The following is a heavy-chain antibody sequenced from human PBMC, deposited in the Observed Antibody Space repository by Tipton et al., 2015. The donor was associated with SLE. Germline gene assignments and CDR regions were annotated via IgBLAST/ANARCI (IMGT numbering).Heavy chain of an antibody. CDR3: VRDRWQLDY. CDR2: ISSIGGST. D-gene: IGHD2-15*01. J-gene: IGHJ4*03. CDR1: GFTFNNYA. Sequence: SLRLSCAASGFTFNNYAMSWLRQAPGKGLEWVSAISSIGGSTYYADSVEGRFTISRDNSKNTVYLQMNSLRVEDTAVYYCVRDRWQLDYWGQGTTVTVSS. V-gene: IGHV3-23*01.